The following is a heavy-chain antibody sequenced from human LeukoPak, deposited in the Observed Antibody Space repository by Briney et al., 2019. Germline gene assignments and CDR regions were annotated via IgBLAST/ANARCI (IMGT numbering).Heavy chain of an antibody. D-gene: IGHD5-24*01. V-gene: IGHV3-30*03. CDR2: ISYDGSNK. J-gene: IGHJ3*02. CDR1: GFTFSSYG. Sequence: HPGGSLRLSCAASGFTFSSYGMHWVRQAPGKGLEWVAVISYDGSNKYYADSVKGRFTISRDNSKNTLYLQMNSLRAEDTAVYYCARDSKDGYRASGAFDIWGQGTMVTVSS. CDR3: ARDSKDGYRASGAFDI.